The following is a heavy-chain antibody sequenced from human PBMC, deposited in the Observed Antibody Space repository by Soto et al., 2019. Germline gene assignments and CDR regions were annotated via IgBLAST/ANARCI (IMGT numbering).Heavy chain of an antibody. CDR3: ARRDSHGFFRYFDN. CDR1: GGTFSSYP. D-gene: IGHD3-10*01. CDR2: TNGNLGTG. J-gene: IGHJ4*02. Sequence: QVQLVQSGAEVKRPGSSVKFSCKASGGTFSSYPISWVRQAPGQGLEWMGGTNGNLGTGNYAQKFRGRLTITTDISTTTAYMELSSLTSEDTAVYYCARRDSHGFFRYFDNWGQGTLVTVSS. V-gene: IGHV1-69*06.